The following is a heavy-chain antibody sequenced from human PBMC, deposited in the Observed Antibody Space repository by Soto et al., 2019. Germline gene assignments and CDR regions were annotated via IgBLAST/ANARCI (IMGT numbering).Heavy chain of an antibody. CDR2: ISSSSSTI. Sequence: EVQLVESGGGLVQPGGSLRLSCAASGFTFSSYGMNWVRQAPGKGLEWVSYISSSSSTIYYADSVRGRFTISRDNANNSLYLQMNSLRAKDKVVDYCAREDGSSTRCLNWFDPWRQATVVNVSS. V-gene: IGHV3-48*01. CDR3: AREDGSSTRCLNWFDP. D-gene: IGHD2-2*01. CDR1: GFTFSSYG. J-gene: IGHJ5*02.